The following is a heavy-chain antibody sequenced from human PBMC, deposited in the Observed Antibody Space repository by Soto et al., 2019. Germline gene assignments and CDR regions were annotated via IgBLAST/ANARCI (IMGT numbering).Heavy chain of an antibody. V-gene: IGHV4-34*01. CDR2: INHSGST. Sequence: SETLSLTCAVYGGSFSGNYWSWIRQSPGKGLEWIGEINHSGSTNFNPSLKGRVTLSADTSKNQFYLNLTSVTAADTAVYYCARGGYDFWSGWFDPWGQGTLVTVSS. D-gene: IGHD3-3*01. CDR3: ARGGYDFWSGWFDP. CDR1: GGSFSGNY. J-gene: IGHJ5*02.